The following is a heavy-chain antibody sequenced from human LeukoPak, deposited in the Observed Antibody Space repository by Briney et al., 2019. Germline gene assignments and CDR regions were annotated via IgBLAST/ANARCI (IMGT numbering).Heavy chain of an antibody. Sequence: GGSLRLSCAASGFTFSSYSMNWVRQAPGKGLEWVSSISSSSSYIYYADSVKGRFTISRDNAKNSLYLQMNSLRAEDTAVYYCARFPRVTIFGVADVFDIWGQGTMVTVSS. J-gene: IGHJ3*02. CDR3: ARFPRVTIFGVADVFDI. V-gene: IGHV3-21*01. CDR2: ISSSSSYI. CDR1: GFTFSSYS. D-gene: IGHD3-3*01.